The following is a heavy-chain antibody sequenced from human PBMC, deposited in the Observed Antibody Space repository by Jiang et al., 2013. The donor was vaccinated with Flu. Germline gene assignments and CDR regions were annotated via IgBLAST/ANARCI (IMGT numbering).Heavy chain of an antibody. CDR1: GGTFSSYA. CDR3: ARGLDGYNNNFDY. J-gene: IGHJ4*02. CDR2: IIPILGIA. Sequence: GAEVKKPGSSVKVSCKASGGTFSSYAISWVRQAPGQGLEWMGRIIPILGIANYAQKFQGRVTITADKSTSTAYMELSSLRSEDTAVYYCARGLDGYNNNFDYWGQGTLVTVSS. V-gene: IGHV1-69*04. D-gene: IGHD5-24*01.